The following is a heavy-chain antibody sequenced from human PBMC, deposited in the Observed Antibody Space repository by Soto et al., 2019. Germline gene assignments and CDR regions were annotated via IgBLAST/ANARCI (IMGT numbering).Heavy chain of an antibody. Sequence: VQLVQSGAEVKKPGASVKVSCKASGYTFTSYAMHWVRQAPGQRLEWMGWINAGNGNTKYSQKFQGRVTITRDTSASTAYKELSSLRSEDTAVYYCARGASMVRGVILDAFDIWGQGTMVTVSS. J-gene: IGHJ3*02. CDR2: INAGNGNT. V-gene: IGHV1-3*01. CDR1: GYTFTSYA. D-gene: IGHD3-10*01. CDR3: ARGASMVRGVILDAFDI.